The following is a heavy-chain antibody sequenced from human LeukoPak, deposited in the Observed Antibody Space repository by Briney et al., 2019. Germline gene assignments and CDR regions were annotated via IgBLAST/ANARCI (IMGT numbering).Heavy chain of an antibody. CDR3: ARGYSLDY. J-gene: IGHJ4*02. CDR2: INHSGST. Sequence: SETLPLTCAVYGGSFSGYYWSWIRQPPGKGLEWIGEINHSGSTNYNPSLKSRVTISVDTSKNQFSLKLSSVTAADTAVYYCARGYSLDYWGQGTLVTVSS. CDR1: GGSFSGYY. V-gene: IGHV4-34*01. D-gene: IGHD4-11*01.